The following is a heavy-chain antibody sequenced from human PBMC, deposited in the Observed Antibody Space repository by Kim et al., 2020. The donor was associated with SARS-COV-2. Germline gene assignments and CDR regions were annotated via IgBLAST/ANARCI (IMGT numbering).Heavy chain of an antibody. D-gene: IGHD3-16*01. V-gene: IGHV1-46*01. Sequence: GSTSYAQKFQGRVTMTRDTSTSTVYMELSSLRSEDTAVYYCARMGEFDYWGQGTLVTVSS. CDR2: GST. CDR3: ARMGEFDY. J-gene: IGHJ4*02.